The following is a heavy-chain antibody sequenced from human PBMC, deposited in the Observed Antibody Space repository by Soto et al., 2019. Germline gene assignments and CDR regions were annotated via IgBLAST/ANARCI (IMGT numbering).Heavy chain of an antibody. CDR1: GFTFSTYG. CDR2: IWYDGSNK. V-gene: IGHV3-33*01. J-gene: IGHJ4*02. Sequence: QVQLVESGGGVVQPGRSLRLSCAASGFTFSTYGMHWVRQAPGKGLEWVAVIWYDGSNKYYADSVKDRFTISRDNSKNTLYLQMNSLRDEDTAVYYCARDSNNYYFDYWGQGTLVTVSS. CDR3: ARDSNNYYFDY. D-gene: IGHD1-20*01.